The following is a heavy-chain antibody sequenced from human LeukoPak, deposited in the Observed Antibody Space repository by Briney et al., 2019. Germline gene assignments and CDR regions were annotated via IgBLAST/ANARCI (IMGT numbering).Heavy chain of an antibody. CDR2: IYTSGST. CDR1: GGSFSGYY. J-gene: IGHJ4*02. Sequence: PSETLSLTCAVYGGSFSGYYWSWIRQPPGKGLEWIGHIYTSGSTNYNPSLKSRVTISVDTSKNQFSLKLSSVTAADTAVYYCARTPGIAALYYFDYWGQGTLVTVSS. D-gene: IGHD6-13*01. V-gene: IGHV4-4*08. CDR3: ARTPGIAALYYFDY.